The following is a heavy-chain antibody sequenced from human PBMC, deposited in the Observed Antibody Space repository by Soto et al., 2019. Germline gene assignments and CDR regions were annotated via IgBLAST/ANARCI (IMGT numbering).Heavy chain of an antibody. J-gene: IGHJ4*02. Sequence: GGSLRLSCAASGFIIGDYAMGWIRQAPGKGLEWISYISLSGYVKYYTDPVKGRFTSSRDNAKNSLHLQMDNLAAGDTAVYYCVRWYNGFHSWGQETRVPVSS. CDR1: GFIIGDYA. CDR3: VRWYNGFHS. D-gene: IGHD1-20*01. V-gene: IGHV3-11*01. CDR2: ISLSGYVK.